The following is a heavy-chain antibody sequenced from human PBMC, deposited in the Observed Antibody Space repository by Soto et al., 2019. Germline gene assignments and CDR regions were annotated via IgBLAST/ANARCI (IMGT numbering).Heavy chain of an antibody. J-gene: IGHJ5*02. CDR1: NGSITSGNW. CDR3: AMVWGALAPIAGWFGP. V-gene: IGHV4-4*02. CDR2: IYQTGST. Sequence: QVQLQESGPGLVKPSGTLSLTCAVSNGSITSGNWWSWVRQPPGTGLEWIGDIYQTGSTNYNQSLRRRVIISVEKSKNNFYLSLSSVTAADTAVYFCAMVWGALAPIAGWFGPWGRGILVTVSS. D-gene: IGHD3-16*01.